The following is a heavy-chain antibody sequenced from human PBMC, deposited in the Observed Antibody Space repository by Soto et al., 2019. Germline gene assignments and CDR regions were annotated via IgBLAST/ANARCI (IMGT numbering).Heavy chain of an antibody. CDR2: IFYSGST. CDR1: GVSISSSSYY. Sequence: QLQLQESGPGLVEPSDTLSLTCTVSGVSISSSSYYLGWIRQPRGQALEWIGSIFYSGSTYSNPSLKSLVAIVEDTSNNRVSRKLSSVTAADTAVYYCARHSVYYYGSGTWDWGQGTLVTVSS. D-gene: IGHD3-10*01. CDR3: ARHSVYYYGSGTWD. J-gene: IGHJ4*02. V-gene: IGHV4-39*01.